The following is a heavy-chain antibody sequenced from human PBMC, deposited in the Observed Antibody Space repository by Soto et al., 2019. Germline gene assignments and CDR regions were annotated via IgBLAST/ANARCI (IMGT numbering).Heavy chain of an antibody. V-gene: IGHV3-21*01. CDR3: ARGGSNYAFLQAFDI. Sequence: GGSLRLSCVFSGFTFSRHPMNWVRQAPGKGLEWVSSISSSSSYIYYADSVKGRFTISRDNAKNSLYLQMNSLRAEDTAVYYCARGGSNYAFLQAFDIWGQGTMVTVSS. D-gene: IGHD4-4*01. CDR2: ISSSSSYI. J-gene: IGHJ3*02. CDR1: GFTFSRHP.